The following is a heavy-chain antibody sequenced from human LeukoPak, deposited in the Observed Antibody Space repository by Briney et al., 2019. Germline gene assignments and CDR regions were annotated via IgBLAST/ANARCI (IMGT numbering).Heavy chain of an antibody. D-gene: IGHD6-13*01. J-gene: IGHJ4*02. Sequence: SETLSLTCTVSGGSISSYYWNWIRQPPGKGLEWIGYSSYSVSTNYNPSLKSRVTISVDTSKNQLSLRLSSVTAADTAAYYCARWSSSWYSFDYWGQGTLVTVSS. CDR2: SSYSVST. V-gene: IGHV4-59*01. CDR3: ARWSSSWYSFDY. CDR1: GGSISSYY.